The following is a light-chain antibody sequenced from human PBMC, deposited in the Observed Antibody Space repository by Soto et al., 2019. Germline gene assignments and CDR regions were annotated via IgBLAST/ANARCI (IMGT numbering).Light chain of an antibody. Sequence: QSALTQPASVSGSPGQSITISCTGTISVVGGYNFVSWYQQHPDKAPKLMIYDVTNRPSGVSNRFSGSKSGNTASLTISGLQADDEADYCCSSYTSISTYVFGTGTKLTVL. CDR1: ISVVGGYNF. V-gene: IGLV2-14*01. CDR2: DVT. CDR3: SSYTSISTYV. J-gene: IGLJ1*01.